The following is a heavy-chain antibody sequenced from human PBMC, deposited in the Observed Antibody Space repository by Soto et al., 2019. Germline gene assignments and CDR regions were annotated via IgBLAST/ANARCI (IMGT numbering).Heavy chain of an antibody. J-gene: IGHJ5*02. V-gene: IGHV6-1*01. Sequence: SQTLSLTCAISGDSVSSNSAAWDWIRQSPSRGLEWLGRTYYRSKWYNDYAVSVKSRITINPDTSKNQFSLQLNSVTPEDTAVYYCAMGGIAATTAVWFDPWGQGTLVTVSS. CDR2: TYYRSKWYN. CDR1: GDSVSSNSAA. CDR3: AMGGIAATTAVWFDP. D-gene: IGHD6-13*01.